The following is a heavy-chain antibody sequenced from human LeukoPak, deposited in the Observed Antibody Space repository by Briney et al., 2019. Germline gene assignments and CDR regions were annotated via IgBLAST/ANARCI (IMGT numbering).Heavy chain of an antibody. CDR2: IWYDGSNK. D-gene: IGHD2-2*01. J-gene: IGHJ5*02. Sequence: GGSLRLSCAASGFTFSDYYMSWIRQAPGKGLEWVAVIWYDGSNKYYADSVKGRFTISRDNSKNTLYLQMNSLRAEDTAVYYCARDPIPAAIRPSWFDPWGQGTLVTVSS. CDR3: ARDPIPAAIRPSWFDP. V-gene: IGHV3-33*08. CDR1: GFTFSDYY.